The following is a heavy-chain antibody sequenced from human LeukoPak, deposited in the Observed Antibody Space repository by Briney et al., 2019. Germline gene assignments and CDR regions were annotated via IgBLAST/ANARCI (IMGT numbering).Heavy chain of an antibody. V-gene: IGHV3-23*01. D-gene: IGHD3-16*01. CDR3: ARGRAPFGFDY. CDR2: ISGSGSNT. Sequence: GGSLRLSCAASGFTFSSYAMSWARQAPGKGREWVSAISGSGSNTFYADSVKGRFTISRDNSKNTLYLQMNSLRADDTAAYYCARGRAPFGFDYWGRGTLVTVSS. CDR1: GFTFSSYA. J-gene: IGHJ4*02.